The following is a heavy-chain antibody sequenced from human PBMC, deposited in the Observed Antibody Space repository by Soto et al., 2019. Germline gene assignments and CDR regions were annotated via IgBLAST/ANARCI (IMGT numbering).Heavy chain of an antibody. D-gene: IGHD1-7*01. CDR3: ARGLAGYNWNYPYYYYGMDV. Sequence: PSETLSLTCAVYGGSFSGYYWSWIRQPPGKGLEWIGEINHSGGTNYNPSLKSRVTISVDTSKNQFSLKLSSVTAADTAVYYCARGLAGYNWNYPYYYYGMDVWGQGTTVTVSS. CDR2: INHSGGT. CDR1: GGSFSGYY. J-gene: IGHJ6*02. V-gene: IGHV4-34*01.